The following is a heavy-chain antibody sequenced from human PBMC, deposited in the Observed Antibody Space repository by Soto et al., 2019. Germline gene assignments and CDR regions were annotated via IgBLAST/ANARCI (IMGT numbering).Heavy chain of an antibody. CDR1: GFTFSSYG. V-gene: IGHV3-33*01. J-gene: IGHJ3*02. CDR2: IWYDGSNK. D-gene: IGHD1-26*01. CDR3: ARERLVGATMDAFDI. Sequence: VGSLRLSCAASGFTFSSYGMHWVRQAPGKGLEWVAVIWYDGSNKYYADSVKGRFTISRDNSKNTLYLQMNSLRAEDTAVYYCARERLVGATMDAFDIWGQGTMVTVSS.